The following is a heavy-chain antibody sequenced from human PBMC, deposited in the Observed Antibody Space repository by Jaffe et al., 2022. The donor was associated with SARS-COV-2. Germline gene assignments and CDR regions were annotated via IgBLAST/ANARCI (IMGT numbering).Heavy chain of an antibody. D-gene: IGHD6-13*01. Sequence: QLQLQESGPGLVKPSETLSLTCTVSGGSISSSSYYWGWIRQPPGKGLEWIGSIYYSGSTYYNPSLKSRVTISVDTSKNQFSLKLSSVTAADTAVYYCARQGTSSSWNYYYYYGMDVWGQGTTVTVSS. V-gene: IGHV4-39*01. CDR3: ARQGTSSSWNYYYYYGMDV. CDR2: IYYSGST. CDR1: GGSISSSSYY. J-gene: IGHJ6*02.